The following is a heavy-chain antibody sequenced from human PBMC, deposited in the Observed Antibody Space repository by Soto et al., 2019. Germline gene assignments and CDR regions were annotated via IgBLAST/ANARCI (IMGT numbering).Heavy chain of an antibody. CDR1: GYAFATYA. D-gene: IGHD3-3*01. Sequence: ASVKVSCKASGYAFATYAIHWVRQAPGQGLEYMGWINCGNGNTKYSQKLQGRLTITRDTSASTAYMELSSLRSEDTAVYFCAREHDSWSLYAFDMWGQGTMVTVSS. CDR2: INCGNGNT. J-gene: IGHJ3*02. V-gene: IGHV1-3*01. CDR3: AREHDSWSLYAFDM.